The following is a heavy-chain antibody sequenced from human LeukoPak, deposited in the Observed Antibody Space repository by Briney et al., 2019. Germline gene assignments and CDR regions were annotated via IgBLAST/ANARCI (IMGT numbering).Heavy chain of an antibody. CDR1: GFTFSRYW. D-gene: IGHD2-8*01. CDR3: ARDRPKWYGMDV. Sequence: PGGSLRLSCAASGFTFSRYWMTWIRQAPGKGPEWVANIKPDGGQKYYVDSVKGRFTISRDNARNSLYLQMNSLRAEDTAVYYCARDRPKWYGMDVWGQGTTVTVSS. CDR2: IKPDGGQK. J-gene: IGHJ6*02. V-gene: IGHV3-7*01.